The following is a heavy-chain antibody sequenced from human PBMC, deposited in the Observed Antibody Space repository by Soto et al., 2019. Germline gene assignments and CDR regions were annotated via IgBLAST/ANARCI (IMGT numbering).Heavy chain of an antibody. CDR2: IYYSGST. J-gene: IGHJ1*01. D-gene: IGHD2-15*01. CDR3: ASAGGGYCSGGSCYRAEYFQH. CDR1: GGYIIGYG. Sequence: LVPMCVTCTVAGGYIIGYGWSWIRQKTGKGLEWIGYIYYSGSTNYNPSLKSRVTISVDTSKNQFSPKLSSVTAADTAVYYCASAGGGYCSGGSCYRAEYFQHWGQGTLVTVSS. V-gene: IGHV4-59*01.